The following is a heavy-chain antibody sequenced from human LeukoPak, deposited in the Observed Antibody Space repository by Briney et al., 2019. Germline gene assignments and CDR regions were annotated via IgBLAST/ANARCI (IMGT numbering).Heavy chain of an antibody. CDR1: GGSISSSSYY. Sequence: SETLSLTCTVSGGSISSSSYYWGWIRQPPGKGMEWIGSIYYSGSTYYSPSLKSRVTISVDTSKNQFSLKLSSVTAADTAVYYCARRWELLDDAFDIWGQGTMVTVSS. J-gene: IGHJ3*02. CDR3: ARRWELLDDAFDI. V-gene: IGHV4-39*01. CDR2: IYYSGST. D-gene: IGHD1-26*01.